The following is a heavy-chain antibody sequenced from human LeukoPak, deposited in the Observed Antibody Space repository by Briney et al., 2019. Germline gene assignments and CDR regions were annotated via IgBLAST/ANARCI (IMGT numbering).Heavy chain of an antibody. CDR2: IYYSGST. V-gene: IGHV4-59*01. CDR3: AREGTGYYDSSGYYSNWFDP. J-gene: IGHJ5*02. Sequence: PSETLSLTCTVSGGSISSYYWSWLRQPPGKGLEWIGYIYYSGSTNYNPSLKSRVTISVDTSKNQFSLKLSSVTAADTAVYYCAREGTGYYDSSGYYSNWFDPWGQGTLVTVSS. D-gene: IGHD3-22*01. CDR1: GGSISSYY.